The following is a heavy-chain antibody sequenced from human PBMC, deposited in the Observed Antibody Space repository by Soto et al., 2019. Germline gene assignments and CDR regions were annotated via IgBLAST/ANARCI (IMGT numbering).Heavy chain of an antibody. J-gene: IGHJ4*02. V-gene: IGHV4-34*01. CDR1: GGSFSGYY. Sequence: SETLSLTCVVSGGSFSGYYWSRIRQPPGKGLEWIGEINHSGSTNYNPSLKSRVTISVDTSKNQFSLKLSSVTAADTAVYYCARGQAVAATLYYFDYWGQGTLVTVSS. CDR2: INHSGST. CDR3: ARGQAVAATLYYFDY. D-gene: IGHD2-15*01.